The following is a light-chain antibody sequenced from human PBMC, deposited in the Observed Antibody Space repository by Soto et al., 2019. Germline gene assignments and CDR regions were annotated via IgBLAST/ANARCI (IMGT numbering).Light chain of an antibody. CDR2: AAS. CDR3: QQANSFPYT. V-gene: IGKV1-12*02. J-gene: IGKJ2*01. Sequence: GDRVTITCRASQGISSWLAWYQLKTRKAPKLLIYAASSLQSGVPSRFSGSGSGTDFTLTISSLQPEDFATYYCQQANSFPYTFGQGTKLEIK. CDR1: QGISSW.